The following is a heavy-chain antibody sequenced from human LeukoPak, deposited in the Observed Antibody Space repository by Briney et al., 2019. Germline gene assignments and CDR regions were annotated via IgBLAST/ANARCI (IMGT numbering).Heavy chain of an antibody. CDR1: GFTFSSYA. D-gene: IGHD6-19*01. CDR2: ISSNGGSR. Sequence: AGGSLRLSCAASGFTFSSYAMSWVRQAPGKGLEYVSSISSNGGSRYYADSVKGRFTIPRDSSKNTLYLQMGSLRAEDMAVYYCARGGVYSSGHLEYWGQGTLVTVSS. V-gene: IGHV3-64*02. CDR3: ARGGVYSSGHLEY. J-gene: IGHJ4*02.